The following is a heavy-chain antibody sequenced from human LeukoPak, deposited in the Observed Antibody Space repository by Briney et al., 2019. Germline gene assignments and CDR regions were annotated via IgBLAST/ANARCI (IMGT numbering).Heavy chain of an antibody. CDR3: ARRALRYFDWLPTTYYYYYGMDV. V-gene: IGHV4-39*01. J-gene: IGHJ6*02. Sequence: SETLSLTCTVSGGSISSSSYYWGWIRQPPGKGLEWIGSIYYRGSTYYNPSLKSRVTISVDTSKTQFSLKLSSVTAADTAVYYCARRALRYFDWLPTTYYYYYGMDVWGQGTTVTVSS. CDR1: GGSISSSSYY. D-gene: IGHD3-9*01. CDR2: IYYRGST.